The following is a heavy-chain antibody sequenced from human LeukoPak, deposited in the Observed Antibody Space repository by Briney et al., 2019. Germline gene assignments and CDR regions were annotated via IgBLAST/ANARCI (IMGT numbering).Heavy chain of an antibody. CDR2: IRFDGSDK. CDR1: GFTFSTYG. CDR3: TREILAAGKTLTY. J-gene: IGHJ4*02. V-gene: IGHV3-30*02. Sequence: GGSLRLSCAASGFTFSTYGMHWVRQAPGKGLEWMTFIRFDGSDKFYADSVKGRFTISRDNAKNTLYLRMNSLRAEDTAVYYCTREILAAGKTLTYWGQGNLITVSS. D-gene: IGHD6-13*01.